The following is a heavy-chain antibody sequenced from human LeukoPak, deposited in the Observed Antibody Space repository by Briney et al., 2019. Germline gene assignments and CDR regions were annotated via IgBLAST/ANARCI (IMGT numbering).Heavy chain of an antibody. V-gene: IGHV4-30-2*01. CDR3: ARVDSSGYYKVDY. Sequence: PSETLSLTCTVSGGSLSSGDYYWSWTRQPPGKGLEWIGYIYHSGSTYYNPSLKSRVTISVDRSKNQFSLKLSSVTAADTAVYYCARVDSSGYYKVDYWGQGTLVTVSS. CDR2: IYHSGST. D-gene: IGHD3-22*01. CDR1: GGSLSSGDYY. J-gene: IGHJ4*02.